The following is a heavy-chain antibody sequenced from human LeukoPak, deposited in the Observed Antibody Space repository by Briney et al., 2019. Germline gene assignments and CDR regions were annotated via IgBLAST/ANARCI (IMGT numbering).Heavy chain of an antibody. CDR2: IYTCGST. CDR3: ASEEYYDSSGYNN. J-gene: IGHJ4*02. CDR1: GGSISSGSYY. V-gene: IGHV4-61*02. Sequence: SETLSLTCTVSGGSISSGSYYWSWIRQPAGKGLKWIGRIYTCGSTNYNPSLKSRVTISVDTSKNQFSLKLSSVTAADTAVYYCASEEYYDSSGYNNWGQGTLVTVSS. D-gene: IGHD3-22*01.